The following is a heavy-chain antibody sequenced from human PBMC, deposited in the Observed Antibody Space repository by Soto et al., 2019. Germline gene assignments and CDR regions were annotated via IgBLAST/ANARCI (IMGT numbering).Heavy chain of an antibody. J-gene: IGHJ4*02. V-gene: IGHV6-1*01. CDR1: GDSVSSNSAA. CDR3: ARGPSPPAY. Sequence: SQALSLTCAISGDSVSSNSAAWNWIRQSPSRGLEWLGRTYYRSKWYSDYAGSVKSRITINADTSKNQFSLHLNSVTPQDTAVYYCARGPSPPAYRGRGTVVTGSS. CDR2: TYYRSKWYS.